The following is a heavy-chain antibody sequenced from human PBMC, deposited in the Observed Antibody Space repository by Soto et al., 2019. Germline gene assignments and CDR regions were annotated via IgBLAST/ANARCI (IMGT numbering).Heavy chain of an antibody. CDR3: AREPKTAFSFDY. CDR2: ISYDGSNK. D-gene: IGHD2-21*02. J-gene: IGHJ4*02. Sequence: GGSLRLSCAASGFTFSSYAMHWVRQAPGKGLEWVAVISYDGSNKYYADSVKGRFTISRDNSKNTLYLQMNSLRAEDTAVYYCAREPKTAFSFDYWGQGTLVTVSS. V-gene: IGHV3-30-3*01. CDR1: GFTFSSYA.